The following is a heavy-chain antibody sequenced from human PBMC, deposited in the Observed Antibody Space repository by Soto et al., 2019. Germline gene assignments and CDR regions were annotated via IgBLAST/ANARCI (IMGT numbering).Heavy chain of an antibody. CDR2: IGGSGSGA. CDR1: GFTFSNYA. Sequence: EVQLLESGGGLVQPGGSLRLSCAASGFTFSNYAMSWVRQAPGKGLEWVSGIGGSGSGAFYADSVKDRFTISRDNSKNTLDLQMSSLKAEDTAIYYCAKEFLDVRYSGSQYYFDTWGQGTLVTSSS. V-gene: IGHV3-23*01. D-gene: IGHD1-26*01. CDR3: AKEFLDVRYSGSQYYFDT. J-gene: IGHJ4*02.